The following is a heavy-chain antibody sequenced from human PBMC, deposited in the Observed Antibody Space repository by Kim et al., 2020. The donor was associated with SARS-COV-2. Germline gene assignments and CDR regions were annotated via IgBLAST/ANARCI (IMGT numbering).Heavy chain of an antibody. J-gene: IGHJ6*03. CDR3: ARVSHFWSGYYSYYYYYMDV. V-gene: IGHV4-39*01. CDR2: IYYSGST. D-gene: IGHD3-3*02. Sequence: SETLSLTCTVSGGSISSSSYYWGWIRQPPGKGLERIGSIYYSGSTYYNPSLKSRVTISVDTSKNQFSLKLSSVTAADTAVYYCARVSHFWSGYYSYYYYYMDVWGKGTTVTVSS. CDR1: GGSISSSSYY.